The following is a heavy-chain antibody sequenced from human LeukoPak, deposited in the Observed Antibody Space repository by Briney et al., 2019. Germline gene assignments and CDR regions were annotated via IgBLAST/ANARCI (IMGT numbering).Heavy chain of an antibody. J-gene: IGHJ5*02. D-gene: IGHD2-2*01. V-gene: IGHV4-59*01. CDR3: ARGCLSCPPDNWFGP. Sequence: SETLSLTCTVSGGSISSYYWSWIRQPPGKGLEWIGYIYYSGSTNYNPSLKSRVTISVDTSKNQFSLKLSSVTAADTAVYYCARGCLSCPPDNWFGPWGQGTLVTVSS. CDR1: GGSISSYY. CDR2: IYYSGST.